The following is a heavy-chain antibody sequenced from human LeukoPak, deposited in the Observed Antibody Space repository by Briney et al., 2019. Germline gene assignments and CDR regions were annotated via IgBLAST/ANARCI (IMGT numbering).Heavy chain of an antibody. CDR1: GDTFSSYT. Sequence: VKVSCKASGDTFSSYTINWVRQAPGQGLEWMGGIIPVFGSAVYAQKFQGRVTITADESTTTAYMELRSLRSDDTAVYYCARDFVSPGDYWGQGTLVTVSS. D-gene: IGHD3-3*01. V-gene: IGHV1-69*13. CDR3: ARDFVSPGDY. CDR2: IIPVFGSA. J-gene: IGHJ4*02.